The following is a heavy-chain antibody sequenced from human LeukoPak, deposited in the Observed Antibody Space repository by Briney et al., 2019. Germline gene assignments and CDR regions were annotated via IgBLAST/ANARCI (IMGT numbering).Heavy chain of an antibody. V-gene: IGHV3-9*01. J-gene: IGHJ4*02. D-gene: IGHD5-18*01. CDR2: ISWNSGSI. CDR1: GFTFDDYA. Sequence: GGSLRLSCAASGFTFDDYAMHWVRQAPGKGLEWVSGISWNSGSIGYADSVKGRFTISRDNAKNSLYLQMNSLRAEDTAVYYCARNTAMVTPFDYWGQGTLVTVSS. CDR3: ARNTAMVTPFDY.